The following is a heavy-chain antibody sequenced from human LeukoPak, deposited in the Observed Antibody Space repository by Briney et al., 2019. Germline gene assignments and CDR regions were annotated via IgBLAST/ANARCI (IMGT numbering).Heavy chain of an antibody. Sequence: GGSLRLSCAASGFTFSNYWMHWVRHAPGKGLVWVSRINSDGSDTSYADSVKGRFTISRDNAENTVSLQMNSLRAEDTAIYYCATYRQVLLPFESWGQGTLVTVSS. D-gene: IGHD2-8*02. V-gene: IGHV3-74*01. CDR1: GFTFSNYW. J-gene: IGHJ4*02. CDR2: INSDGSDT. CDR3: ATYRQVLLPFES.